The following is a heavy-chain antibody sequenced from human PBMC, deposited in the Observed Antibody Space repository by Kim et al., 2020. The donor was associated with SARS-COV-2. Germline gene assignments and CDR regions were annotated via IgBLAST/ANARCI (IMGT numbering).Heavy chain of an antibody. CDR1: GFTFSSYW. V-gene: IGHV3-7*01. Sequence: GGSLRLSCAASGFTFSSYWMSWVRQAPGKGLEWVANIKQDGSEKYYVDSVKGRFTISRDNAKNSLYLQMNSLRAEDTAVYYCARDRWARLIAAAGTIDYWGQGTLVTVSS. CDR2: IKQDGSEK. CDR3: ARDRWARLIAAAGTIDY. D-gene: IGHD6-13*01. J-gene: IGHJ4*02.